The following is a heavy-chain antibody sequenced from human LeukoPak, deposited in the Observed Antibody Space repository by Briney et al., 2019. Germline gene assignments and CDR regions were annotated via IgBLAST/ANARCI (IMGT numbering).Heavy chain of an antibody. V-gene: IGHV3-7*04. D-gene: IGHD5-24*01. Sequence: GGSLRLSCVASGFPFSSYWMTWVRQAPGKGLEWVANIKQDGSKKSYVDSVKGRFTISRDNDKNSLYLQMNSLRAEDTAIYYCTRVGYIDEGIDYWGQGTLVTVSS. CDR3: TRVGYIDEGIDY. J-gene: IGHJ4*02. CDR1: GFPFSSYW. CDR2: IKQDGSKK.